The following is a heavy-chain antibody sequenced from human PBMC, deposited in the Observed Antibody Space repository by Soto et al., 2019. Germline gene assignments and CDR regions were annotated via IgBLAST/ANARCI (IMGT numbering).Heavy chain of an antibody. CDR2: IYYGGST. D-gene: IGHD3-9*01. CDR1: SGSISTTTAY. V-gene: IGHV4-39*01. Sequence: PSETLSLTCTVSSGSISTTTAYWGWIRQPPGKGLEWIGSIYYGGSTYNNPSLKSRVTISVDTSKNQFSLKLDSVTAADTSVFFFARGKVYILTGYPLFDYWGQGTLVTVSS. CDR3: ARGKVYILTGYPLFDY. J-gene: IGHJ4*02.